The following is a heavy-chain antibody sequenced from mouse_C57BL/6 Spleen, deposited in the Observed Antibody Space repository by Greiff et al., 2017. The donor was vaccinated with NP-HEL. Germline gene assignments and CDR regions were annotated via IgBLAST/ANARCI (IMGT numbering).Heavy chain of an antibody. D-gene: IGHD1-1*01. CDR1: GYSITSDY. J-gene: IGHJ1*03. CDR2: ISSSGST. V-gene: IGHV3-8*01. CDR3: ARSIYYYCSSSWYFDV. Sequence: EVQLQQSGPGLAKPSQTLSLTCSVTGYSITSDYWNWIRKFPGTKLAYMGYISSSGSTYYNPSLKSRISITRDTSKNQYYLQLNSLTTEDTATYYCARSIYYYCSSSWYFDVWGTGTTVTVSS.